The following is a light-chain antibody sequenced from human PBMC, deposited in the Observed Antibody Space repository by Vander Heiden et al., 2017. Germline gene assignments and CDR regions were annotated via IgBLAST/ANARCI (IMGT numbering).Light chain of an antibody. CDR2: GAS. V-gene: IGKV1-39*01. Sequence: IQLTQSRSSLSASVGDRVTITCRASQSITNYLNWYQQKPGKAPKLLIYGASSLQSGVPSRFSGSGSGTDFTLTISTLQPEDYATYHCQQSYRTPWTFGQGTKVEIK. CDR3: QQSYRTPWT. CDR1: QSITNY. J-gene: IGKJ1*01.